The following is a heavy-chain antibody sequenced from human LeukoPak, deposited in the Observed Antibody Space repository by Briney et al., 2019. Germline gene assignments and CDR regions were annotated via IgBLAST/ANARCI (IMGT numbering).Heavy chain of an antibody. CDR3: ASTERCSTTCPLDY. D-gene: IGHD2-2*01. J-gene: IGHJ4*02. CDR2: IYYSGST. Sequence: PSQTLSLTCTVSGGSISSGGYYWSWIRQHPGMGLEWLGYIYYSGSTYSNPSLKSRVAISVDTSKNQFSLKLNSVTAADTAVYYCASTERCSTTCPLDYWGQGTLVTVSS. V-gene: IGHV4-31*03. CDR1: GGSISSGGYY.